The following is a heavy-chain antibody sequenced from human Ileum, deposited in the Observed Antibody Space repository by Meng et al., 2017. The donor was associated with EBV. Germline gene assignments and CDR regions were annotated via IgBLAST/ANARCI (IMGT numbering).Heavy chain of an antibody. CDR3: ARTGCSSSSCYDY. CDR1: GYSFTTHA. J-gene: IGHJ4*02. CDR2: INAGNGNT. D-gene: IGHD2-2*01. V-gene: IGHV1-3*01. Sequence: HVQLVRSGAEGKKPGAYVTVSCKASGYSFTTHAMHWVRQAPGQRLEWMGWINAGNGNTKYSEKFQSRVTITRDTAASTAYMELSSLGSEDTAVYYCARTGCSSSSCYDYWGQGTMVTVAS.